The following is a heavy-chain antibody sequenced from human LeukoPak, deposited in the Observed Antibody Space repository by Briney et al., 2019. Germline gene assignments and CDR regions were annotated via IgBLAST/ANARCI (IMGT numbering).Heavy chain of an antibody. CDR3: ARARGYSGYGYWYFDL. CDR2: IYYSGRT. CDR1: GGSISSYY. V-gene: IGHV4-59*01. D-gene: IGHD5-12*01. J-gene: IGHJ2*01. Sequence: SETPSLTCTVSGGSISSYYWSWIRQPPGKGLEWIGYIYYSGRTNYNPSLKSRVTISVDTSKNQFSLKLSSVTAADTAVYYCARARGYSGYGYWYFDLWGRGTLVTVSS.